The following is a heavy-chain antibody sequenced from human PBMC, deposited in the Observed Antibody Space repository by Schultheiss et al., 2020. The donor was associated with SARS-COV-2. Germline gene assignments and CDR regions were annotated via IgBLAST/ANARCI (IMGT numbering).Heavy chain of an antibody. J-gene: IGHJ4*02. CDR2: ISGSGGST. D-gene: IGHD3-10*01. CDR3: AREGMVRGPFDY. Sequence: LSLTCAVYGGSFSGYYWSWIRQPPGKGLEWVSAISGSGGSTYYADSVKGRFTISRDNSKNTLYLQMNSLRAEDTAVYYCAREGMVRGPFDYWGQGTLVTVSS. CDR1: GGSFSGYY. V-gene: IGHV3-23*01.